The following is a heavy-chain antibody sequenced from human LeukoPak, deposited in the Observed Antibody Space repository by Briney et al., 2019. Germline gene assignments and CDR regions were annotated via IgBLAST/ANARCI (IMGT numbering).Heavy chain of an antibody. J-gene: IGHJ3*02. CDR3: ARDGALRSGWYSGHAFDI. Sequence: PSQTLSLTCTVSGRSISSYYWSWIRQPPGKGLEWIGYIYYSGSNNYYTSLKSRVTISVDTSKNQFSRKLSSVTAADTAVYYCARDGALRSGWYSGHAFDIWGQGTMVTVSS. D-gene: IGHD6-19*01. CDR1: GRSISSYY. V-gene: IGHV4-59*01. CDR2: IYYSGSN.